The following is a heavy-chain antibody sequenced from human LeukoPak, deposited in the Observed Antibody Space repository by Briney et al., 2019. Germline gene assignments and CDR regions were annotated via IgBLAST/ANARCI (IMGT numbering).Heavy chain of an antibody. CDR2: FYSGGST. J-gene: IGHJ5*02. CDR1: GFTVSSNY. CDR3: ARGQGASRGWFDP. V-gene: IGHV3-53*01. Sequence: PGGSLRLSCTASGFTVSSNYVTWVRQAPGKWLEWVSVFYSGGSTYYADSVQGRFTVSRDNSKNTVYLQINSLRAEDTAVYYCARGQGASRGWFDPWGQGTLVTVSS. D-gene: IGHD4/OR15-4a*01.